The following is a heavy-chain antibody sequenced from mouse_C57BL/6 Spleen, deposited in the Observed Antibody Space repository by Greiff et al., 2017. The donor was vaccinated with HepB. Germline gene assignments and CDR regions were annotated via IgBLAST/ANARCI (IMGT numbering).Heavy chain of an antibody. CDR1: GFNIKDDY. CDR2: IDPENGDT. D-gene: IGHD3-3*01. J-gene: IGHJ2*01. Sequence: VQLQQSGAELVRPGASVKLSCTASGFNIKDDYMHWVKQRPEQGLEWIGWIDPENGDTEYASKFQGKATITADTSSNTAYLQLSSLTSEDTAVYYCTSSRDRYFDYWGQGTTLTVSS. V-gene: IGHV14-4*01. CDR3: TSSRDRYFDY.